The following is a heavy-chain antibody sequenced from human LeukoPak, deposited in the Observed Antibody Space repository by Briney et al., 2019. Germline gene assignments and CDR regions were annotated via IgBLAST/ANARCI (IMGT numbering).Heavy chain of an antibody. D-gene: IGHD6-13*01. J-gene: IGHJ4*02. CDR3: GGLQVAAGTIDY. CDR2: IYYSGST. Sequence: SETLSLTCTVSGGSISSYYWSWIRQPPGKGLEWVGYIYYSGSTNYNPSLKSRVTISVDTSKNQFSLKLSSVTAADTAVYYCGGLQVAAGTIDYWGQGTLVTVSS. V-gene: IGHV4-59*01. CDR1: GGSISSYY.